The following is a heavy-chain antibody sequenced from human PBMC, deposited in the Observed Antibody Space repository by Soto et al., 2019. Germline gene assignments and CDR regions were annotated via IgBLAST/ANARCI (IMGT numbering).Heavy chain of an antibody. J-gene: IGHJ4*02. V-gene: IGHV3-23*01. CDR1: GFTLSSYA. Sequence: PGGSLRLSCTASGFTLSSYAMSWVRQAPGKGLEWVSAISGSGGSTYYADSVKGRFTISRDNSKNTLYLQMNSLRAEDTAVYYCAKARPHYDFWSGYSSPTDYWGQGTLVTVYS. D-gene: IGHD3-3*01. CDR2: ISGSGGST. CDR3: AKARPHYDFWSGYSSPTDY.